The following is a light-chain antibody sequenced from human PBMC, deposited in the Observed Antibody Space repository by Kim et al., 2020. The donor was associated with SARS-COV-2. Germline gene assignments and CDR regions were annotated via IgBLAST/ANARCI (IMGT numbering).Light chain of an antibody. V-gene: IGLV3-1*01. J-gene: IGLJ2*01. CDR3: QACDSSTVV. CDR2: QDS. Sequence: SYELTQPPSVSVSPGQTASITCSGDKLGDKYACWYQQKPGQSPVLVIYQDSKRPSGIPERFSGSNSGNTATLTISGTQAMDEVDSYCQACDSSTVVFGGG. CDR1: KLGDKY.